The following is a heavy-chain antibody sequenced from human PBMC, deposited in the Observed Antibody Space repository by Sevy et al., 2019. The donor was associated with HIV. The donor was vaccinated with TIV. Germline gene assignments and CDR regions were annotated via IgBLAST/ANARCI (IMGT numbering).Heavy chain of an antibody. D-gene: IGHD6-13*01. V-gene: IGHV1-18*01. CDR3: ARAPSVGAAAGTGYFQH. J-gene: IGHJ1*01. Sequence: ASVKVSCKASGYTFTSYGISWVRQAPGQGLEWMGWISAYNGNTNYAQKLQGRVTMTTDTSTGTAYMELRSLRSDDTAVYYCARAPSVGAAAGTGYFQHWGQGTLVTVSS. CDR1: GYTFTSYG. CDR2: ISAYNGNT.